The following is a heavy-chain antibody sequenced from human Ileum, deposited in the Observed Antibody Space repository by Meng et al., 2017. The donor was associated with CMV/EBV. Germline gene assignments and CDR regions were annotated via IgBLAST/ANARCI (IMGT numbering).Heavy chain of an antibody. Sequence: GGSLRLSCTASGFSLRNYWMHWVRQAPGKGLVWVSHINSDESFTTYTDSVKGRFTISRDIAKNTLYLQMNSLRAEDTAVYFCVRGGTKGLDYWGQGTLVTVSS. J-gene: IGHJ4*02. D-gene: IGHD1-14*01. CDR1: GFSLRNYW. V-gene: IGHV3-74*03. CDR3: VRGGTKGLDY. CDR2: INSDESFT.